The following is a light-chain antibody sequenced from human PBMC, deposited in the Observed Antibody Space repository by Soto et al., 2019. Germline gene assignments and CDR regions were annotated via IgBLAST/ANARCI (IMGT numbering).Light chain of an antibody. CDR2: GNN. Sequence: QSVLTQPPSVSGAPGQRVTISCTGSSSNIGAGYDVHWYQQLPGTAPKLLIYGNNNRPSGVPERFSGSKSGTSASLAITGLQAEDEADYYCQSYDSSLSGAYVFGTGTKLTVL. V-gene: IGLV1-40*01. CDR1: SSNIGAGYD. CDR3: QSYDSSLSGAYV. J-gene: IGLJ1*01.